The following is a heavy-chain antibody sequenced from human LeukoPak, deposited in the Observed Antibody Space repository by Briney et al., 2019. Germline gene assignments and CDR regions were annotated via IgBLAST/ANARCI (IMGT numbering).Heavy chain of an antibody. V-gene: IGHV1-24*01. Sequence: GASVKVSCKVSGYTLTELSMHWVRQAPGKGLEWMGGFDPEDGETIYAQKFQGRVTMTEDTSTDTAYMELSSLRSGDTAVYYCATLTTVTYYFDYWGQGTLVTVSS. D-gene: IGHD4-17*01. CDR2: FDPEDGET. J-gene: IGHJ4*02. CDR3: ATLTTVTYYFDY. CDR1: GYTLTELS.